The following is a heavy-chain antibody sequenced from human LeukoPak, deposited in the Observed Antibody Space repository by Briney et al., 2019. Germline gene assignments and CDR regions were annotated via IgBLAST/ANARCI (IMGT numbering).Heavy chain of an antibody. CDR3: ARHSTYYDFWSGYYNWNYFDY. CDR1: GYSFTSYW. J-gene: IGHJ4*02. D-gene: IGHD3-3*01. V-gene: IGHV5-51*01. CDR2: IYPCDSDT. Sequence: GASLKISCKGSGYSFTSYWIGWVRQMPGKGLEWMGIIYPCDSDTRYSPSCQGQVTISADKSISTAYLQWSSLKASDTAMYYCARHSTYYDFWSGYYNWNYFDYWGQGTLVTVSS.